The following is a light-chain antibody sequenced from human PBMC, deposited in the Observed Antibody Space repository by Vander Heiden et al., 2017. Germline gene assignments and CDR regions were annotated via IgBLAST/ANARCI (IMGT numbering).Light chain of an antibody. CDR2: AAS. CDR3: QQSYSTPRT. CDR1: HSINTY. V-gene: IGKV1-39*01. Sequence: DIQMTQSPSSLSASVGVRVTVTCRASHSINTYLNWYQQKPAKAPELLINAASSLQNRVPPRFSSSGSGTDFTLTISSLQPEDFSAYYCQQSYSTPRTFGQGTKLEIK. J-gene: IGKJ2*01.